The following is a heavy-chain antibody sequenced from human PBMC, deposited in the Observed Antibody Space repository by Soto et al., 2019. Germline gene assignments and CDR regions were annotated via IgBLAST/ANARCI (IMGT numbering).Heavy chain of an antibody. CDR2: IIPILGIL. CDR3: ARSFSGYFDS. D-gene: IGHD1-26*01. Sequence: QVQLVQSGSEVKKPGSSVNISCKASGGIFSSETFTWVRQAPGQGLEWMGRIIPILGILDYAPKFQGRVTFTADKSTTTTYMELGSLTSDDTALYFFARSFSGYFDSWGQGTLVTVSS. J-gene: IGHJ4*02. V-gene: IGHV1-69*02. CDR1: GGIFSSET.